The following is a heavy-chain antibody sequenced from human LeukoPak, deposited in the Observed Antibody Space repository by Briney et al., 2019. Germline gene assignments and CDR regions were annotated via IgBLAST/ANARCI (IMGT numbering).Heavy chain of an antibody. Sequence: ASVKVSCKASGYTFTNFGISWVRQAPGQGLEWMGWISGYNGNTDYAQKFQGRVTMTTDTSTSTAYMELRSLRSDDTAVYYCARDDSGSYNPFDYWGQGTLVPVSS. CDR3: ARDDSGSYNPFDY. CDR1: GYTFTNFG. J-gene: IGHJ4*02. V-gene: IGHV1-18*01. D-gene: IGHD3-10*01. CDR2: ISGYNGNT.